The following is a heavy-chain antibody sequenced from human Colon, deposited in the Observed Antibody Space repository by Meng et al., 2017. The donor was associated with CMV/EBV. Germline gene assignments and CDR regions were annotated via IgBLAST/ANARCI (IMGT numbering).Heavy chain of an antibody. CDR3: ARDVLGSCKGTSCYRLSP. Sequence: SCAASGFTFSSYWMHWVRQAPGKGLVWVSRINGGATTTNHADFVKGRFTISRDNTKNTLYLQMNSLRADDTAVYYCARDVLGSCKGTSCYRLSPWGQGTLVTVSS. CDR2: INGGATTT. J-gene: IGHJ5*02. V-gene: IGHV3-74*01. CDR1: GFTFSSYW. D-gene: IGHD2-2*01.